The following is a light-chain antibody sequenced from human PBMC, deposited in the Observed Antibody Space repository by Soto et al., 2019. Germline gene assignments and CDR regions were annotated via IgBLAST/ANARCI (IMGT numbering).Light chain of an antibody. V-gene: IGKV1-8*01. Sequence: AIRMTQSPSSLSASTGDRVTITCRASQDIGNNLVWYQQKPGKAPKVLIYAASTLQGGVSSRFSGSRSGTDFTLFIDNLQSEDFATYYCQHYYTYPWTFGQGTKV. CDR2: AAS. CDR3: QHYYTYPWT. CDR1: QDIGNN. J-gene: IGKJ1*01.